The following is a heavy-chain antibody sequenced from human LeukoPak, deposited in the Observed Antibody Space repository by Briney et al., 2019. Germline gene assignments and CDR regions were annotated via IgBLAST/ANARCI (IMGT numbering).Heavy chain of an antibody. D-gene: IGHD2-15*01. V-gene: IGHV3-66*02. J-gene: IGHJ4*02. Sequence: GGSVRLSCAASGFTVSGSYMTWVRQPPGKGLEWVSIIYSDDNTYYAVSVKGRFTISRDNSKNTLYLQINRLRVEDTAVYYCATRPRGARTAGIWPNDYWGQGTLVTVSS. CDR3: ATRPRGARTAGIWPNDY. CDR1: GFTVSGSY. CDR2: IYSDDNT.